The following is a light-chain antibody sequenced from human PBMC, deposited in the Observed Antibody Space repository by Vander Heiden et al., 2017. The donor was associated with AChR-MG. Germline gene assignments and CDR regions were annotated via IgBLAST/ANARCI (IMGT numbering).Light chain of an antibody. CDR1: QGISNY. V-gene: IGKV1-27*01. J-gene: IGKJ4*01. Sequence: DIQMTQPPSSLSASVGDRVTLTCRASQGISNYLAWYQQKPGQGPKLLIYAASTLQSGVPSRFSGSGYGTDFTLTISSLQPEDVATYYCQKYNSALALTFGGGTKVEI. CDR2: AAS. CDR3: QKYNSALALT.